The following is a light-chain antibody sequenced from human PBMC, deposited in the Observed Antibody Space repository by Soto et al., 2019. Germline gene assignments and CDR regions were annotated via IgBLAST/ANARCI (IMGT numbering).Light chain of an antibody. CDR1: QSLLHRNGYNY. CDR3: MQALQTL. J-gene: IGKJ5*01. V-gene: IGKV2-28*01. CDR2: LGS. Sequence: DIVMTQSPLSLPVTPGEPASISCRSSQSLLHRNGYNYLDWYLQKPGQSPQLLIYLGSNRASGVPDRFSGSGSGTDFTLKISRVEAEDVGVYYCMQALQTLFGQGTRLEIK.